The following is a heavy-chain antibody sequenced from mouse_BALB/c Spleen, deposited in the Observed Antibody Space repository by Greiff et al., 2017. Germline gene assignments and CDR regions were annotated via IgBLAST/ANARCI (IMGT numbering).Heavy chain of an antibody. CDR1: GFNIKDTY. CDR2: IDRANGNT. Sequence: EVQLQQSGAELVKPGASVKLSCTASGFNIKDTYMHWVKQRPEQGLEWIGRIDRANGNTKYDPKFQGKATITADTSSNTAYLQLSSLTSEDTAVYYCARGYGNYVLFAYWGQGTLVTVSA. V-gene: IGHV14-3*02. D-gene: IGHD2-10*02. J-gene: IGHJ3*01. CDR3: ARGYGNYVLFAY.